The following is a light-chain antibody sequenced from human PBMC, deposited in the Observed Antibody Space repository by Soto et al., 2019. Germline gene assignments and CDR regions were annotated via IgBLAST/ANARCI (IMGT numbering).Light chain of an antibody. V-gene: IGLV2-14*01. CDR3: SSYTSSSWV. J-gene: IGLJ3*02. Sequence: QSALTQPASVSGSPGQSITISCTGTRSDVGGYNYVSWYQQHPGKAPKLMIYEVSNRPSGVSNRFSGSKSGNTASLTISGLQAEDEADYYCSSYTSSSWVFGGGTQLTVL. CDR2: EVS. CDR1: RSDVGGYNY.